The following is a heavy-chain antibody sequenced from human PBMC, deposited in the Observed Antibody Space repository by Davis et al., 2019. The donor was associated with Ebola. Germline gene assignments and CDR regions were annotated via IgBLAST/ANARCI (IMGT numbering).Heavy chain of an antibody. D-gene: IGHD3-3*02. CDR2: ISYDGRYE. CDR3: VRDYNDGISRFDH. J-gene: IGHJ4*02. V-gene: IGHV3-30*03. Sequence: GESLKISCTVSGLTFSRFGMHWVRQAPGKGLEWVTLISYDGRYENYAESVKGRFTISRDNPKSTLYLQMNSLRLEDTAMYYCVRDYNDGISRFDHWGQGTLVTVSS. CDR1: GLTFSRFG.